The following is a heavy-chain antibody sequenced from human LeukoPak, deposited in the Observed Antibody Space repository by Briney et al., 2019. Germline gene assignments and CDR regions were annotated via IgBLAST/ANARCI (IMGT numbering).Heavy chain of an antibody. V-gene: IGHV3-11*01. CDR1: GFTFSDYY. Sequence: PGESLRLSCAASGFTFSDYYMSWIRQAPGKGLEWVSYISSSGSTIYYADSVKGRFTISRDNAKNSLYLQMNSLRAEDTAVYYCARADYGDYVDDAFDIWGQGTMVTVSS. CDR3: ARADYGDYVDDAFDI. D-gene: IGHD4-17*01. J-gene: IGHJ3*02. CDR2: ISSSGSTI.